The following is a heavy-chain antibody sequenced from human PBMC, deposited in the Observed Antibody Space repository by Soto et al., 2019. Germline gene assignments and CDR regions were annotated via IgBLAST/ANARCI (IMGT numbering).Heavy chain of an antibody. Sequence: KASETLSLTCAVYGGSFSGYYWSWIRQPPGKGLEWIGEINHSGSTNYNPSLKSRVTISVDTSKNQFSLKLSSVTAADTAVYYCARGEGYDFWSGYYSAKSSGWYNYWGQGTLVTVSS. CDR1: GGSFSGYY. V-gene: IGHV4-34*01. CDR3: ARGEGYDFWSGYYSAKSSGWYNY. D-gene: IGHD3-3*01. CDR2: INHSGST. J-gene: IGHJ4*02.